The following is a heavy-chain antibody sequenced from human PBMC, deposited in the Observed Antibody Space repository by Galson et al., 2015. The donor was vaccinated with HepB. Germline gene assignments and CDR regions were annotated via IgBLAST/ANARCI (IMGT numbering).Heavy chain of an antibody. CDR3: ARGSAAAGSRWFDP. Sequence: SVKVSCKASGGTFSSYAISWVRQAPGQGLEWMGIINPSGGSTSYAQKFQGRVTMTRDTSTSTVYMELSSLRSEDTAVYYCARGSAAAGSRWFDPWGQGTLVTVSS. D-gene: IGHD6-13*01. CDR2: INPSGGST. CDR1: GGTFSSYA. V-gene: IGHV1-46*01. J-gene: IGHJ5*01.